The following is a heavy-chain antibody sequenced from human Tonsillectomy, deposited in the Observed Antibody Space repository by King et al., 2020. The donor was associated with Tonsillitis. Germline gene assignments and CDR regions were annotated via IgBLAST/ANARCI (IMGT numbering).Heavy chain of an antibody. V-gene: IGHV4-34*01. CDR3: ARVQGDYDFWSVYSGYYDC. CDR2: INHSGNT. Sequence: VQLPQWGAGLLKPSETLSLTCTIYGGSFSGYYWSWIRQPPGKGLEWIGEINHSGNTKYNPSLKSRVTMSVDTSKNQFSLRLPSVTAADTAIYYCARVQGDYDFWSVYSGYYDCWGQGTLVTVSS. CDR1: GGSFSGYY. J-gene: IGHJ4*02. D-gene: IGHD3-3*01.